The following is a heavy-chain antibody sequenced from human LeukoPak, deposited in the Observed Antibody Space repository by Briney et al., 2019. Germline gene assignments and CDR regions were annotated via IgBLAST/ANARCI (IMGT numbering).Heavy chain of an antibody. D-gene: IGHD6-13*01. J-gene: IGHJ5*02. CDR1: GGSFSGYY. CDR2: INHSGST. CDR3: ARGRVVGDSSSWYDP. Sequence: SETLSLTCAVYGGSFSGYYWSWIRQPPGKGLEWIGEINHSGSTNYNPSLKSRVTISVDTSKNQFSLKLSSVTAADTAVYYCARGRVVGDSSSWYDPWGQGTLVTVSS. V-gene: IGHV4-34*01.